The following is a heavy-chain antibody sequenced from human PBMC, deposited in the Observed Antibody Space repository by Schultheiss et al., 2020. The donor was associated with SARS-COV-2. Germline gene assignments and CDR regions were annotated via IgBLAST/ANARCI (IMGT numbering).Heavy chain of an antibody. CDR2: IYYSGST. CDR1: GDSISSRGYY. Sequence: SETLSLTCTVSGDSISSRGYYWGWIRQPPGKGLEWIGSIYYSGSTNYNPSLKSRVTISVDTSKNQFSLKLSSVTAADTAVYYCAKGERSYYYGMDVWGQGTTVTVSS. J-gene: IGHJ6*02. CDR3: AKGERSYYYGMDV. V-gene: IGHV4-39*07.